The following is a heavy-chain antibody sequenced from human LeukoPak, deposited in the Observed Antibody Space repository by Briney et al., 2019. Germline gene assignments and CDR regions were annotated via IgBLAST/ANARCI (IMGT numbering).Heavy chain of an antibody. V-gene: IGHV3-11*01. CDR1: GFTFSDYY. CDR2: ISSSGSTI. J-gene: IGHJ6*02. D-gene: IGHD2-8*01. CDR3: ARSTDYCTNGVCYGFRYYYYGMDV. Sequence: GGSLRLSCAASGFTFSDYYMSWIRQDPGKGLEWVSYISSSGSTIYYADSVKGRFTISRDNAKNSLYLQMNSLRAEDTAVYYCARSTDYCTNGVCYGFRYYYYGMDVWGQGTTVTVSS.